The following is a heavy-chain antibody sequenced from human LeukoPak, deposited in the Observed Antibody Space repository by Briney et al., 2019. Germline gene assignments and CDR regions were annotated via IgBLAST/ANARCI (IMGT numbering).Heavy chain of an antibody. Sequence: GGSLRLSCAASGFTFSNYGMHWVRQAPGKGREGVAVIWYDGSYKSYGDSVKGRFTISRDNSKNTLFLQMNSLRADDTAVYYCARDTLIAAPKTGTVTRIGWFDTWGQGTLVTVSS. D-gene: IGHD6-13*01. V-gene: IGHV3-33*01. CDR3: ARDTLIAAPKTGTVTRIGWFDT. J-gene: IGHJ5*02. CDR2: IWYDGSYK. CDR1: GFTFSNYG.